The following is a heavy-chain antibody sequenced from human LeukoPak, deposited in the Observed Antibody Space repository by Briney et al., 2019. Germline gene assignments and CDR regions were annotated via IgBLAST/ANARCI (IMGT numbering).Heavy chain of an antibody. V-gene: IGHV3-30*04. D-gene: IGHD5-24*01. CDR2: ISYDGSNK. J-gene: IGHJ4*02. Sequence: GGSLRLSCAASGFTFSSYAMHGVRQAPGKGLEWVALISYDGSNKYYVDSVKARFIISRDNSKNTVYLQMNSLKTEDTAVYYCTLDGYNDQDYFDYWGQGTLVTVSS. CDR1: GFTFSSYA. CDR3: TLDGYNDQDYFDY.